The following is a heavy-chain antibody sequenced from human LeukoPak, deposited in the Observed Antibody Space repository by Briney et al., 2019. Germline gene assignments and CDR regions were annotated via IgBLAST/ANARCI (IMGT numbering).Heavy chain of an antibody. CDR1: GYTFTSYD. CDR2: MNPNSGNT. CDR3: ARGGEYQLLFPYYYYYGMDV. Sequence: ASVKVSCKASGYTFTSYDINWLRQATGQGLEWMGWMNPNSGNTGYAQKFQGRVTMTRNTSISSAYMELSSLRSEDTAVYYCARGGEYQLLFPYYYYYGMDVWGQGTTVTVSS. D-gene: IGHD2-2*01. V-gene: IGHV1-8*01. J-gene: IGHJ6*02.